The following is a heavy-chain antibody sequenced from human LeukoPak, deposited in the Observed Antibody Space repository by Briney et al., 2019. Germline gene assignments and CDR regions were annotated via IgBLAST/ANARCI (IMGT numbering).Heavy chain of an antibody. CDR1: GFTFSSYW. CDR3: ARTARHLDY. CDR2: IKEDGTEK. J-gene: IGHJ4*02. D-gene: IGHD5-18*01. Sequence: GGSLRLSCAASGFTFSSYWMSWVRQAPGRGLEWVANIKEDGTEKYYVDSVRGRFTISRDNAKNLLYLQMNDLRLEDTAVYYCARTARHLDYWGQGTLVTVSS. V-gene: IGHV3-7*01.